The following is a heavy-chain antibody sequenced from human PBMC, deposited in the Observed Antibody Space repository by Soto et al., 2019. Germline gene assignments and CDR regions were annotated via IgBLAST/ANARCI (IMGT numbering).Heavy chain of an antibody. V-gene: IGHV4-39*01. Sequence: SETLSLTCTGSGGSISSSSYYWGWIRQPPGKGLEWIGSIYYSGSTYYNPSLKSRVTISVDTSKNQFSLKLNSVTAADTAVYYCARTISYGSSGYDHWGQGTLVTVSS. D-gene: IGHD3-22*01. J-gene: IGHJ4*02. CDR1: GGSISSSSYY. CDR2: IYYSGST. CDR3: ARTISYGSSGYDH.